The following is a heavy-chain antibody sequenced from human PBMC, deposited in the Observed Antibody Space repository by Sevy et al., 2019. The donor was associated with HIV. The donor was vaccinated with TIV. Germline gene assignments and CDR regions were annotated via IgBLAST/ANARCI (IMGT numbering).Heavy chain of an antibody. CDR1: GFTFTNAW. CDR3: TTDHFGWHSYGLY. J-gene: IGHJ4*02. D-gene: IGHD5-18*01. V-gene: IGHV3-15*07. Sequence: GGSLRLSCAASGFTFTNAWMNWVRQAPGKGLEWVGRIKTKTDGGTTDYAAPVKGRFTISRDDSKNTLYLQMNSLKTEDTAVYYCTTDHFGWHSYGLYWGQGTLVTVSS. CDR2: IKTKTDGGTT.